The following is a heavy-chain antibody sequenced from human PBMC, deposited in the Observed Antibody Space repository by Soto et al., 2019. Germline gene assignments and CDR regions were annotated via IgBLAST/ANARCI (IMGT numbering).Heavy chain of an antibody. CDR2: ISAYNGNT. Sequence: QVQLVQSGAEVKKPGASVKVSCKASGYTFTSYGISWVRQAPGQGLEWMGWISAYNGNTNYAQKLQGRVTMTTDTSTSTAYRELRSRRADDTAVYYCAREFSLGPGSSWTWGWFDPWGQGTLVTVSS. D-gene: IGHD6-13*01. CDR1: GYTFTSYG. J-gene: IGHJ5*02. CDR3: AREFSLGPGSSWTWGWFDP. V-gene: IGHV1-18*01.